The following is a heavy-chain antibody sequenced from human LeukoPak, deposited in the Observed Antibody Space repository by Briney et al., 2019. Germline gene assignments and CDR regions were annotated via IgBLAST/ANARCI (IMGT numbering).Heavy chain of an antibody. V-gene: IGHV3-7*01. Sequence: GGSLRLSCAASGFSFSNYWMSWVRQAPGKGLEWVANVKQDGSETYFVDSVKGRFTISRDNAKNSLYLQMNSLRAEDTAVYYCAKGDSRDWYYYYMDVWGKGTTVTVSS. CDR3: AKGDSRDWYYYYMDV. J-gene: IGHJ6*03. CDR1: GFSFSNYW. D-gene: IGHD3-22*01. CDR2: VKQDGSET.